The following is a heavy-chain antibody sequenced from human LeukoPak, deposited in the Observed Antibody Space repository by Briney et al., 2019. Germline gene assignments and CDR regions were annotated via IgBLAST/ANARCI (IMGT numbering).Heavy chain of an antibody. D-gene: IGHD5-12*01. J-gene: IGHJ4*02. CDR3: ARDHRYAFDN. V-gene: IGHV3-48*04. Sequence: PGGSLRLSCAASGFTFSDYSMNWVRQAPGKGLEWISYVGISSGNTKYADSVKGRFTISGDSAKNSVFLQKNNLRVEDTAVYYCARDHRYAFDNWGQGALVAVSS. CDR1: GFTFSDYS. CDR2: VGISSGNT.